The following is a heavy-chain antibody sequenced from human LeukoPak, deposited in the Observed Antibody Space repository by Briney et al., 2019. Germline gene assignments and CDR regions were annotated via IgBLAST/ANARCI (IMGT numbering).Heavy chain of an antibody. CDR1: GFILSGPG. J-gene: IGHJ6*03. V-gene: IGHV3-30*02. D-gene: IGHD2-15*01. Sequence: PGVSLRLSCAASGFILSGPGMPGVRQAPGKGLGGGAFLRNVGSDKYYADSVKGRFTISRDNSENTLYLQMSSLRPEDTAVYYCAKDSYYCSDNCPQYYYYMDVWGKGTTVTVSS. CDR2: LRNVGSDK. CDR3: AKDSYYCSDNCPQYYYYMDV.